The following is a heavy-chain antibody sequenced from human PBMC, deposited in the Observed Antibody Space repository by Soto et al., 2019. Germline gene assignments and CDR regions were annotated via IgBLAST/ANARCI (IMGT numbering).Heavy chain of an antibody. V-gene: IGHV4-39*01. CDR1: GGSISSSSYY. D-gene: IGHD3-10*01. J-gene: IGHJ5*02. CDR2: IYYSGST. CDR3: ASGDYYGSGREDWFDP. Sequence: KSSETLSLTCTVSGGSISSSSYYWGWIRQPPGKGLEWIGSIYYSGSTYYNPSLKSRVTISVDTSKNQFSLKLSPVTAADTAVYYCASGDYYGSGREDWFDPWGQGTLVTSPQ.